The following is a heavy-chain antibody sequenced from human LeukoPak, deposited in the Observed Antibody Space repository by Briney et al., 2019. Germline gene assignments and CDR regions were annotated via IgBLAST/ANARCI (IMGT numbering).Heavy chain of an antibody. V-gene: IGHV4-59*01. D-gene: IGHD7-27*01. CDR2: IYYSGST. CDR1: GGSTSSYY. CDR3: AREAQQLGTFDY. Sequence: SETLSLTCTVSGGSTSSYYWSWIRQPPGKGLEWIGYIYYSGSTNYNPSLKSRVTISVDTSKNQFSLKLSSVTAADTAVYYCAREAQQLGTFDYWGQGTLVTVSS. J-gene: IGHJ4*02.